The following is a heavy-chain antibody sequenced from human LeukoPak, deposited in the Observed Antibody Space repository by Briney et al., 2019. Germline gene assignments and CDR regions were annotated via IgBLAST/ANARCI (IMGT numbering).Heavy chain of an antibody. CDR3: ARSFYDILIGYYQYFDY. CDR2: IYRDGSS. J-gene: IGHJ4*02. D-gene: IGHD3-9*01. V-gene: IGHV3-66*01. Sequence: GSLRLSCVASGLSVSSNYMSWVRQAPGKGLEWVSVIYRDGSSYYAESVKGRFTISRDNSKNTLYIQMISLRAEDTAVYYCARSFYDILIGYYQYFDYWGQGTLVTVSS. CDR1: GLSVSSNY.